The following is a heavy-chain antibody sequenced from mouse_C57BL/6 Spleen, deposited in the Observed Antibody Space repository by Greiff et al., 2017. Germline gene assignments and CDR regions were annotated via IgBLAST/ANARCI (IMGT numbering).Heavy chain of an antibody. CDR3: ARDGSNYFSWFAY. CDR2: IYPGDGDT. D-gene: IGHD2-5*01. Sequence: VQLQQSGPELVKPGASVKISCKASGYAFSSSWMNWVKQRPGKGLEWIGRIYPGDGDTNYNGKFKGKATLTADKSSSTAYMQLSSLTSEDSAVYFCARDGSNYFSWFAYWGPGALVTVSA. J-gene: IGHJ3*01. V-gene: IGHV1-82*01. CDR1: GYAFSSSW.